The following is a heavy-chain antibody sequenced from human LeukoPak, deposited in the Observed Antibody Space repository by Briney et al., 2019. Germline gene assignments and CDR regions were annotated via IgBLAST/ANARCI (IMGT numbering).Heavy chain of an antibody. Sequence: SETLSLTCAVYGGSFSGYYWSWIRQPPGKGLEWIGEINRSGSTNYNPSLKSRVTISVDTSKNQFSLKLSSVTAADTAVYYCARATTTAITTSVRRANYYYGMDVWGKGTTVTVSS. D-gene: IGHD2-21*02. CDR2: INRSGST. J-gene: IGHJ6*04. CDR3: ARATTTAITTSVRRANYYYGMDV. CDR1: GGSFSGYY. V-gene: IGHV4-34*01.